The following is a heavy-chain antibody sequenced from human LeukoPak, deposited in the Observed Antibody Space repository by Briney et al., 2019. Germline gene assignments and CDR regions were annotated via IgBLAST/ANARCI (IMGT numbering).Heavy chain of an antibody. Sequence: GASVKVSCKASGGTFSSYAISWVRQAPGQGLEWMGIINPSGGSTSYAQKFQGRVTMTRDTSTSTVYMELSSLRSEDTAVYYCARSRGYYDSSGYYYLDYWGQGTLVTVSS. CDR1: GGTFSSYA. J-gene: IGHJ4*02. V-gene: IGHV1-46*01. CDR3: ARSRGYYDSSGYYYLDY. D-gene: IGHD3-22*01. CDR2: INPSGGST.